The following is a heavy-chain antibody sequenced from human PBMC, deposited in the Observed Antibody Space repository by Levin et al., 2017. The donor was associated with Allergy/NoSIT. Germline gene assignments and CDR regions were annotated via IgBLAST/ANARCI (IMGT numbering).Heavy chain of an antibody. J-gene: IGHJ6*03. D-gene: IGHD2-15*01. V-gene: IGHV5-51*01. CDR2: IYLGESDT. CDR3: ARRGTRDYYYSLDV. CDR1: GYSFTSYW. Sequence: GESLKISCQGSGYSFTSYWIGWVRQVPGKGLEWMGIIYLGESDTRYSPSFKGQVTISADKSISTAYLQWSSLKASDTAIYYCARRGTRDYYYSLDVWGQGTTVTASS.